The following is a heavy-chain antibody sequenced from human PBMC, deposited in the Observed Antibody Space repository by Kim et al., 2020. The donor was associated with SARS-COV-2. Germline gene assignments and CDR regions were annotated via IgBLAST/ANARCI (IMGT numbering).Heavy chain of an antibody. CDR2: IIPILGIA. CDR1: GGTFSSYA. D-gene: IGHD6-13*01. CDR3: ARDKVGYSSSPGRFDP. J-gene: IGHJ5*02. Sequence: SVKVSCKASGGTFSSYAISWVRQAPGQGLEWMGRIIPILGIANYAQKFQGRVTITADKSTSTAYMELSSLRSEDTAVYYCARDKVGYSSSPGRFDPWGQGTLVTVSS. V-gene: IGHV1-69*04.